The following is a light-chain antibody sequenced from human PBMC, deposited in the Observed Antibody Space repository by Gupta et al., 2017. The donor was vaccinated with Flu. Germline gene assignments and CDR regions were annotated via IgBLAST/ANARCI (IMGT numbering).Light chain of an antibody. J-gene: IGKJ2*01. Sequence: SATLSCRASQRVSSNSLAWYQQRPGQAPRLLIYGASRRATGIPDRFSGSGSGIGFTLTITRLEREDFVVYYCHQYGNSPPHTFGQGTILDIK. CDR1: QRVSSNS. CDR2: GAS. CDR3: HQYGNSPPHT. V-gene: IGKV3-20*01.